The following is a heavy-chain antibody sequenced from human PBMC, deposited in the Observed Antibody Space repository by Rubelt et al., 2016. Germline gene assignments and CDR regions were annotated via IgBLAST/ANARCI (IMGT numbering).Heavy chain of an antibody. V-gene: IGHV6-1*01. CDR2: TYYRSKWYN. J-gene: IGHJ4*02. CDR1: VSSSSAV. Sequence: VSSSSAVWDWIRQSPSRGFEWLGRTYYRSKWYNDYAVSVKSRITINPDTSKNHVSLQLNSVTPEDTAVYYCTRKEASGYSDYWGQGTLVTVSS. D-gene: IGHD3-22*01. CDR3: TRKEASGYSDY.